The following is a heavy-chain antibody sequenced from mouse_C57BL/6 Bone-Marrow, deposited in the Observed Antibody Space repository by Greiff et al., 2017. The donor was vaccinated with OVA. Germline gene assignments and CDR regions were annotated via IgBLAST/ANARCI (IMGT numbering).Heavy chain of an antibody. J-gene: IGHJ3*01. CDR1: GFTFSSYA. Sequence: DVMLVESGGGLVKPGGSLKLSCAASGFTFSSYAMSWVRQTPEKRLEWVATISDGGSYTYYPDNVKGRFTISRDNAKNNLYLQMSHLKSEDTAMYYCARDHLRRTFAYWGQGTLVTVSA. CDR2: ISDGGSYT. V-gene: IGHV5-4*01. D-gene: IGHD2-12*01. CDR3: ARDHLRRTFAY.